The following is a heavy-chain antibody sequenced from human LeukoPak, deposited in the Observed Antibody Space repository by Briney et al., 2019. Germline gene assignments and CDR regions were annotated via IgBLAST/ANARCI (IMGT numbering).Heavy chain of an antibody. CDR1: GGSISSSSYY. V-gene: IGHV4-39*01. Sequence: SETLSLTCTVSGGSISSSSYYWGWIRQPPGKGLEWIGSIYYSGSTYYNPSLKSRVTISVDTSKNQFSLKLSSVTAADTAVYYCARRFHSSSWYERISPNWFDPWGQGTLVTVSS. CDR3: ARRFHSSSWYERISPNWFDP. D-gene: IGHD6-13*01. CDR2: IYYSGST. J-gene: IGHJ5*02.